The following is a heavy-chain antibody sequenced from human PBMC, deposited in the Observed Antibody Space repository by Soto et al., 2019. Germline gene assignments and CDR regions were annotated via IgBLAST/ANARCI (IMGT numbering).Heavy chain of an antibody. V-gene: IGHV1-2*02. J-gene: IGHJ4*02. CDR1: GYTFTGYY. CDR3: ARDREGYLDY. CDR2: ISPNSGVT. Sequence: QVQLVQSGAEVKKPGASVKVSCKASGYTFTGYYMHWVRQDPGQGLEWMGWISPNSGVTSYAQKFQGRVTMTRDTSISTIYMELYSLRADDTAVYYCARDREGYLDYWVQGTLVTVSS.